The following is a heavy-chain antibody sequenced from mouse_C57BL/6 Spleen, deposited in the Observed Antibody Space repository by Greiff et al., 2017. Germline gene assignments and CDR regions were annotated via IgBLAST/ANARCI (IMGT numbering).Heavy chain of an antibody. Sequence: QVTLKESGPGILQSSQTLSLTCSFSGFSLSTSGMGVSWLRQPSGKGLEWLAHIYWDDDKRYNPSLKSRLTISKDTSRNQVFLKITSVNTADTATYYCARGAITTVVATENYYAMDYWGQGTSVTVSS. V-gene: IGHV8-12*01. CDR2: IYWDDDK. CDR1: GFSLSTSGMG. D-gene: IGHD1-1*01. J-gene: IGHJ4*01. CDR3: ARGAITTVVATENYYAMDY.